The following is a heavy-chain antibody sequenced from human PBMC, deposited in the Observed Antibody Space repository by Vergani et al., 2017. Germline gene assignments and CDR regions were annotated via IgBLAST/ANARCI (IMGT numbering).Heavy chain of an antibody. CDR3: ARVNTETNGHLYYYYYMDV. CDR2: IDHTGRP. V-gene: IGHV4-34*01. J-gene: IGHJ6*03. CDR1: GGSFTSYH. Sequence: QVQLQQWGGGLLKPSETLSLTCVVNGGSFTSYHWTWIRQSPVEGLEWVGDIDHTGRPDSNPSLKSRLTMSVDKSRNQFSLTLNSVTATDTAIYFCARVNTETNGHLYYYYYMDVWGQGTAVTVS. D-gene: IGHD4-11*01.